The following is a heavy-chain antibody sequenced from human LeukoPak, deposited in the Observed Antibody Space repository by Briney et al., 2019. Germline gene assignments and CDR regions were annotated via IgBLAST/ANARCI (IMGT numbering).Heavy chain of an antibody. V-gene: IGHV4-4*02. Sequence: PSGTLSLTCAVSGGSISSSNWWSWVRQPPGKGLEWIGSIFYPGSTYYNPSLKSRVTISVDTSEDQLSLKLSSVTAADTAVYYCARVLKQQLVQGWFDPWGQGTLVTVSS. D-gene: IGHD6-13*01. CDR3: ARVLKQQLVQGWFDP. CDR1: GGSISSSNW. CDR2: IFYPGST. J-gene: IGHJ5*02.